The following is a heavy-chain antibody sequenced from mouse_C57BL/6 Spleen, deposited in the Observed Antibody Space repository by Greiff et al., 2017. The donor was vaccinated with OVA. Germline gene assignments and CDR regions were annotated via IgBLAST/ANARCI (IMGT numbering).Heavy chain of an antibody. Sequence: QVQLQQPGAELVRPGSSVKLSCKASGYTFTSYWMYWVKQRPIQGLEWIGNIDPSDSETHYNQKFKDKATLTVDKSSSTAYMQLSSLTSEDSAVYYCARDGITTVVMDYWGQGTSVTVSS. V-gene: IGHV1-52*01. CDR1: GYTFTSYW. CDR2: IDPSDSET. J-gene: IGHJ4*01. CDR3: ARDGITTVVMDY. D-gene: IGHD1-1*01.